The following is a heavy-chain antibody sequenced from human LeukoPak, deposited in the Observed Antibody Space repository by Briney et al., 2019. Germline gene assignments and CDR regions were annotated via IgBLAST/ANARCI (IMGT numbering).Heavy chain of an antibody. D-gene: IGHD2-2*01. CDR3: ARDVPKKAPYGVDV. CDR1: GFTVSSNY. Sequence: GGSLRLSCAASGFTVSSNYMSWVRQAPGKGLECVSVIYSGGGAYYADSVKGRFTISRDNSKNTLYLQMNSLRAEDAAVYYCARDVPKKAPYGVDVWGQGTTVIVSS. J-gene: IGHJ6*02. V-gene: IGHV3-53*01. CDR2: IYSGGGA.